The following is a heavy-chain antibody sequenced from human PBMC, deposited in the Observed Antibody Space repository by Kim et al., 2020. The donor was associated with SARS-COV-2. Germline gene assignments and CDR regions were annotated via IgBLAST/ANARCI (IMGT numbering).Heavy chain of an antibody. D-gene: IGHD3-10*01. CDR2: IYYSGST. J-gene: IGHJ4*02. CDR3: ARHGNQLRRRITMVRGVIQYYFDY. CDR1: GGSISSSSYY. Sequence: SETLSLTCTVSGGSISSSSYYWGWIRQPPGKGLEWIGSIYYSGSTYYNPSLKSRVTISVDTSRNQFSLRLSSVTAADTAVYYCARHGNQLRRRITMVRGVIQYYFDYWGQGTLVTVSS. V-gene: IGHV4-39*01.